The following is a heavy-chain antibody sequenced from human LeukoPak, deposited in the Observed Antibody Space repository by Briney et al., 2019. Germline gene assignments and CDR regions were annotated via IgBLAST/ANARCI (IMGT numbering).Heavy chain of an antibody. J-gene: IGHJ3*02. D-gene: IGHD2-2*01. CDR2: ISSYSNYI. CDR1: GFTFSSYS. Sequence: PGGSLRLSCAASGFTFSSYSLNWVRQAPGKGLEWLSSISSYSNYIYYADSVKGRFAISRDNAKNSLHLQMNSLRAEDTAVYYCARVPDCSSTSCYDDAFDIWGQGTMVTVSS. CDR3: ARVPDCSSTSCYDDAFDI. V-gene: IGHV3-21*01.